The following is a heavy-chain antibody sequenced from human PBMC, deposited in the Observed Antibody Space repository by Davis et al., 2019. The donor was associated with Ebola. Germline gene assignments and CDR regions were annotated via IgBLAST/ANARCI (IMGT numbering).Heavy chain of an antibody. Sequence: PGGSLRLSCAASGFTFSSYGMHWVRQAPGKGLEWVAVIWYDGSNKYYADSVKGRFTISRDNSKNTLYLQMNSLRAEDTAVYYCARVSSNTFDFVNEGSPFAMDVWGRGATVIVS. CDR1: GFTFSSYG. V-gene: IGHV3-33*01. CDR3: ARVSSNTFDFVNEGSPFAMDV. CDR2: IWYDGSNK. J-gene: IGHJ6*02. D-gene: IGHD3-3*01.